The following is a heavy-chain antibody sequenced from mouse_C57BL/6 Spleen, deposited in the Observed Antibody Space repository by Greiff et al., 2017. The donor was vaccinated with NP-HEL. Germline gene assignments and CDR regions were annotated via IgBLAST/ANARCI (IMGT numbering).Heavy chain of an antibody. CDR2: IRNKANGYTT. J-gene: IGHJ1*03. Sequence: EVKLMESGGGLVQPGGSLSLSCAASGFTFTDYYMSWVRQPPGKALEWLGFIRNKANGYTTVYSASVKGRFTISRDNSQSILYLQMNALEAEDSATYYCARSNYYGSSYKYYEVWGTGTTVTVAS. V-gene: IGHV7-3*01. D-gene: IGHD1-1*01. CDR1: GFTFTDYY. CDR3: ARSNYYGSSYKYYEV.